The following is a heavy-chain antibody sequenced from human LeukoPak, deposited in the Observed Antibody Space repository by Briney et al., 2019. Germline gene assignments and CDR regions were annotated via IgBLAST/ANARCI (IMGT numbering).Heavy chain of an antibody. CDR3: ARTPLPDYYDSSGPFDY. J-gene: IGHJ4*02. Sequence: SVKVSCKASGGTFSSYTIRWMRQAPGQGLEWMGRIIPILGIANYAQKFQGRVTITADKSTSTAYMELSSLRSEDTAVYYCARTPLPDYYDSSGPFDYWGQGTLVTVSS. V-gene: IGHV1-69*02. CDR2: IIPILGIA. CDR1: GGTFSSYT. D-gene: IGHD3-22*01.